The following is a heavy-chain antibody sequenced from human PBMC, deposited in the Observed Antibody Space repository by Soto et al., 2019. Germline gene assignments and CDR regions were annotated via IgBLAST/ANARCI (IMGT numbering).Heavy chain of an antibody. V-gene: IGHV3-30*18. CDR2: VSHDGRNT. Sequence: VQLVESGGGVVQPGRSLRLSCAASGLTFSDYAMNWVRQAPGKGLEWVAVVSHDGRNTHYADSVKGRFTISRDSSKNTVSLEMTSLRAEDTAVYYCAKGGRQWLVTSDFNYWGQGALVTVSS. D-gene: IGHD6-19*01. CDR1: GLTFSDYA. CDR3: AKGGRQWLVTSDFNY. J-gene: IGHJ4*02.